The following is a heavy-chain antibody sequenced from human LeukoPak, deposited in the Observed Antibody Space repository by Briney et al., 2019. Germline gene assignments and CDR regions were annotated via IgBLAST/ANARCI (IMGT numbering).Heavy chain of an antibody. Sequence: PGGSLRLSCAASGFTFSGSAMHWVRQASGKGLEWVGRIRSKANSYATAYAASVKGRFTISRDDSKNTAYLQMNSLKTEDTAVYYCTRLYYDSSGYQVGMDYWGQGTLVTVAS. V-gene: IGHV3-73*01. CDR3: TRLYYDSSGYQVGMDY. CDR2: IRSKANSYAT. CDR1: GFTFSGSA. J-gene: IGHJ4*02. D-gene: IGHD3-22*01.